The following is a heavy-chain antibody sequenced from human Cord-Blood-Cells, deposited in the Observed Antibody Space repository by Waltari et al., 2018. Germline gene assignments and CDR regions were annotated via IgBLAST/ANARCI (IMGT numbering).Heavy chain of an antibody. CDR1: GYTFTGYY. D-gene: IGHD3-22*01. Sequence: QVQLVQSGAEVKKPGASVKVSCKASGYTFTGYYMPWVRQAPGQGLEWMGRNKPYRGWTNYAQKFQGWVTMTRDTSINTAYMELSRLRSDDTAVYYCARGSNYYYDSSGYYSYWGQGTLVTVSS. V-gene: IGHV1-2*04. CDR3: ARGSNYYYDSSGYYSY. CDR2: NKPYRGWT. J-gene: IGHJ4*02.